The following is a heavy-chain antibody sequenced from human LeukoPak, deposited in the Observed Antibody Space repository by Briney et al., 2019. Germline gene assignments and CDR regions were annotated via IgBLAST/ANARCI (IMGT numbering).Heavy chain of an antibody. Sequence: GGSLRLSCAASGFTFSSYWMHWVRQAPGKGLVWVSRINSDGSSTSYADSVKGRFTISRDNAKNTLYLQMNSLRAEDTAVYYCARVRLVGNWFDPWGQGTLVTVSS. D-gene: IGHD3-9*01. CDR1: GFTFSSYW. J-gene: IGHJ5*02. CDR3: ARVRLVGNWFDP. CDR2: INSDGSST. V-gene: IGHV3-74*01.